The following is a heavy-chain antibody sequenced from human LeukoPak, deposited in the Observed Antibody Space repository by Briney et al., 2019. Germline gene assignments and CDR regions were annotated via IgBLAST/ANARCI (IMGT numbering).Heavy chain of an antibody. J-gene: IGHJ5*02. V-gene: IGHV3-74*01. CDR2: INSDGSST. CDR1: GFTFISYW. D-gene: IGHD2-2*02. Sequence: GGSLRLSCAASGFTFISYWMHWVRQAPGKGLVWVSRINSDGSSTSYADSVKGRFTISRDNAKNTLYLQMNSLRAEDTAVYYCARGIPAAIRNDADWFDPWGQGTLVTVSS. CDR3: ARGIPAAIRNDADWFDP.